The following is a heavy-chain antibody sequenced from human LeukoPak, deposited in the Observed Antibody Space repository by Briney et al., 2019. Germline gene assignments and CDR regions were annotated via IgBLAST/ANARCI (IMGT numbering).Heavy chain of an antibody. D-gene: IGHD2-2*01. CDR1: GFTFSSYS. V-gene: IGHV3-21*01. CDR2: ISGDSRYI. CDR3: ARAPTVLVGYCSSSSCQADY. Sequence: GGSLRLSCAASGFTFSSYSMNWVRQAPGKGLEWVSAISGDSRYIYYADSVRGRFTISRDNAENSLYLQMNSLRAEDTAVYYCARAPTVLVGYCSSSSCQADYWGQGTLVTVSS. J-gene: IGHJ4*02.